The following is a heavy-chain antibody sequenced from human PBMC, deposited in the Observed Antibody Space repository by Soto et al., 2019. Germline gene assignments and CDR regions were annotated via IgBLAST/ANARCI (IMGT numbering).Heavy chain of an antibody. V-gene: IGHV4-4*07. CDR2: IYTSGST. D-gene: IGHD6-6*01. J-gene: IGHJ4*02. CDR3: ARSRHSSSSPDY. Sequence: SETLSLTCTVSGGSISSYYWSWIRQPAGKGLEWIGRIYTSGSTDYNPSLKSRATMSVDTSKNQFSLKLSSVTAADTAVYYCARSRHSSSSPDYWGQGTLVTVSS. CDR1: GGSISSYY.